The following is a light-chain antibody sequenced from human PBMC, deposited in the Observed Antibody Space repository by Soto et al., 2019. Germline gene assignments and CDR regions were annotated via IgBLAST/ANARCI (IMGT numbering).Light chain of an antibody. CDR3: QQYTRYPYT. CDR1: QSLDKW. CDR2: DAS. Sequence: DIQMTQSPSTLSASVGDRVSISCRASQSLDKWLAWYQQKPGEAPKLLVSDASNLESGVSSRVTGRGSGTEFTLTLRSMRPDDFATYFCQQYTRYPYTFGQGTKLEIK. J-gene: IGKJ2*01. V-gene: IGKV1-5*01.